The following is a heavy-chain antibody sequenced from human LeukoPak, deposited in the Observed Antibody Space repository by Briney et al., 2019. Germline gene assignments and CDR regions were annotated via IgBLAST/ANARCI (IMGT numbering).Heavy chain of an antibody. CDR2: IKQDGSEK. Sequence: GGSLRLSCAASGATLSTYWMSWVRQAPGKGLEWVANIKQDGSEKYNVDSVSGRFTISRDNSKNSRNLQMNSLRAEDTAVYHCVRGRGSSWTNYFDCWGQGTLVTVSS. V-gene: IGHV3-7*01. D-gene: IGHD6-13*01. CDR3: VRGRGSSWTNYFDC. J-gene: IGHJ4*02. CDR1: GATLSTYW.